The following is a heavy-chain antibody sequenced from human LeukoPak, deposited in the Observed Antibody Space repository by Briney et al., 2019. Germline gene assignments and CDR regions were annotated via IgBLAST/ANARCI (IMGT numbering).Heavy chain of an antibody. CDR2: VSAYNGNT. CDR3: ARSDGSEIYYYYGMDV. V-gene: IGHV1-18*01. Sequence: ASVRVSCKTSGYTFTTYSISWVRQAPGQGLEWMGWVSAYNGNTYYAQKYQSRVTMTTNTSTSTAYMELRSLRSDDTAVYYCARSDGSEIYYYYGMDVWGQGTTVTVSS. CDR1: GYTFTTYS. D-gene: IGHD3-10*01. J-gene: IGHJ6*02.